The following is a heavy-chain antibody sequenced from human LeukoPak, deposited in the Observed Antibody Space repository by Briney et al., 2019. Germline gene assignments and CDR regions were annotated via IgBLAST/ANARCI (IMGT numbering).Heavy chain of an antibody. CDR2: IYPGDSDT. CDR3: ARLAEAAAGTYPYYYGMDV. CDR1: GYSFTSYW. V-gene: IGHV5-51*01. Sequence: GESLKISCKGSGYSFTSYWIGWVRQMPGKGLEWMGIIYPGDSDTRYSPSFQGQVTISADKSISTAYLQWSSLKASDTAMYYCARLAEAAAGTYPYYYGMDVWGQGGTVTVSS. D-gene: IGHD6-13*01. J-gene: IGHJ6*02.